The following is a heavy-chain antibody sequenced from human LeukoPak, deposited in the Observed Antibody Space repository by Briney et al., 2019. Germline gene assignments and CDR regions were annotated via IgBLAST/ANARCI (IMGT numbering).Heavy chain of an antibody. Sequence: SETLSLTCTVSGGSISSYYWSWIRQPPGKGLEWLGYIYYSGSTNYNPSLKSRVTISVDTSKNQFSLKLSSVTAADTAVYYCARDRITGIFDYWGQGTLVTVSS. CDR1: GGSISSYY. D-gene: IGHD1-20*01. J-gene: IGHJ4*02. CDR2: IYYSGST. V-gene: IGHV4-59*01. CDR3: ARDRITGIFDY.